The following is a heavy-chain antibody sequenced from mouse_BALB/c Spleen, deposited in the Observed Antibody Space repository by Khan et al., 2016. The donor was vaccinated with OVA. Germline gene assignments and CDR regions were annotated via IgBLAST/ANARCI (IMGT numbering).Heavy chain of an antibody. J-gene: IGHJ2*01. CDR1: GYSFTGYF. CDR3: ARSPYYGNYFDY. CDR2: INPYNGDT. D-gene: IGHD2-10*01. V-gene: IGHV1-20*02. Sequence: VQLQQSGPELVKPGASVKISCKASGYSFTGYFMNWVMRSHGKSLEWIGRINPYNGDTFYNQKFKGKATLTVDKSSSTAHMELRSLASDDSAVYYCARSPYYGNYFDYWGQGTTLTVSS.